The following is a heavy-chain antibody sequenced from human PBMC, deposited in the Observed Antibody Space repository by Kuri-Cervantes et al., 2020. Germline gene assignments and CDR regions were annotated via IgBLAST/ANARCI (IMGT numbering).Heavy chain of an antibody. V-gene: IGHV1-3*01. CDR1: GYTFTSYA. CDR2: INAGNGNT. J-gene: IGHJ2*01. Sequence: ASVKVSCKASGYTFTSYAMHWVRQAPGQRLEWMGWINAGNGNTKYSQKFQGRVTITRDTSASTAYMELSSLRSEDTAVYYCARDLVLLWFGEPPGGYFDLWGRGTLVTVSS. D-gene: IGHD3-10*01. CDR3: ARDLVLLWFGEPPGGYFDL.